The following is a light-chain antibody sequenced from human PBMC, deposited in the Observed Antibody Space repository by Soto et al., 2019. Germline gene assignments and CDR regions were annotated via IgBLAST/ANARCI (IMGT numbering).Light chain of an antibody. J-gene: IGLJ2*01. Sequence: QSALTQPASVSGSPGQSITISCTGTIYDVGAYHYVSWYQQFPGKAPKLILYEVSNRPSGISNRFSGFRSGSTASLTVSGLQPEDAAHYYCISYTTTGALVFGGGTKVTVL. CDR1: IYDVGAYHY. CDR3: ISYTTTGALV. V-gene: IGLV2-14*01. CDR2: EVS.